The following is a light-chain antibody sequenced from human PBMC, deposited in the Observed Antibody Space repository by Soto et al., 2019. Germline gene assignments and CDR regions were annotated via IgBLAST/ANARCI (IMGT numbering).Light chain of an antibody. CDR1: QNISVW. CDR3: QQYDSSSPT. J-gene: IGKJ2*01. Sequence: DIQMTQSPSTLSASVGDGVTITCRASQNISVWLAWYQQRPGKAPKFLIYDASNLETGVSSRFSGSGSGTEFTLTIRSLQPDDFATYVCQQYDSSSPTFGRGTKLEIK. V-gene: IGKV1-5*01. CDR2: DAS.